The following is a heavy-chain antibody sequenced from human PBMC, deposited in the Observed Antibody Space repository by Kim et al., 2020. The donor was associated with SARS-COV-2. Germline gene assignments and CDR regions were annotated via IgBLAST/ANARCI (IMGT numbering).Heavy chain of an antibody. CDR1: GYSFTSYW. CDR2: IYPGDSDT. J-gene: IGHJ6*03. Sequence: GESLKMSCKGSGYSFTSYWIGWVRQMPGKGLEWMGIIYPGDSDTRYSPSFQGQVTISADKSISTAYLQWSSLKASDTAMYYCASSNRRYYYYYYMDVWGKGTTVTVSS. CDR3: ASSNRRYYYYYYMDV. V-gene: IGHV5-51*01. D-gene: IGHD4-4*01.